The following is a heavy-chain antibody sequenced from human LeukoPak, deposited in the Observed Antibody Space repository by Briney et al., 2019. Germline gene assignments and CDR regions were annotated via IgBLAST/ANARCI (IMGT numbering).Heavy chain of an antibody. D-gene: IGHD2-15*01. J-gene: IGHJ4*02. CDR2: IYYSGST. Sequence: SETLSLTCTVSGGSISSSSYYWGWIRQPPGKGLECIGSIYYSGSTYYNPSLKSRVTISVDTSKNQFSLKLSSVTAADTAVYYCARPKGYCSGGSCYQSFDYWGQGTLVTVSS. CDR3: ARPKGYCSGGSCYQSFDY. V-gene: IGHV4-39*01. CDR1: GGSISSSSYY.